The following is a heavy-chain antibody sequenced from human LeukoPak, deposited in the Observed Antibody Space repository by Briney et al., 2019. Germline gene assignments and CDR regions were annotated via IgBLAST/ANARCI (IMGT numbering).Heavy chain of an antibody. CDR2: IYHSEST. D-gene: IGHD6-19*01. CDR3: ARSFSGWSFDY. CDR1: GGSFSGYY. V-gene: IGHV4-34*01. J-gene: IGHJ4*02. Sequence: SETLSLTCAVYGGSFSGYYWSWVRQPPGKGLEWIGEIYHSESTNYNPSLKSRVTISVDKSKNQFSLKLSSVTAADTAVYYCARSFSGWSFDYWGQGTLVTVSS.